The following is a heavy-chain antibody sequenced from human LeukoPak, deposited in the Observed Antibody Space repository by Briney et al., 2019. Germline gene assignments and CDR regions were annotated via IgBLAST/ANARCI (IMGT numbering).Heavy chain of an antibody. Sequence: GGSLRLSCAASGFTLSSYDMHWGRHAPGKGLEWVSVICTTGDAYYPGSVKGRFTISRENAKNSLYLQMNSLRAGDTAVYYCARATSGLDVWGQGTTVTVSS. CDR2: ICTTGDA. V-gene: IGHV3-13*01. J-gene: IGHJ6*02. CDR3: ARATSGLDV. CDR1: GFTLSSYD.